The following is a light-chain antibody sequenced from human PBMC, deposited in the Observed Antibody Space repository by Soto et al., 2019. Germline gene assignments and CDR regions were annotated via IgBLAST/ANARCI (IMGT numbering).Light chain of an antibody. CDR3: QQYNSWPPIFT. Sequence: ERVMTQSPATLSVSPGERATLSCRASQSVGSNLAWYQQKPGQAPRLLIYAASTRATGIPARFSGSGSGTDFTLTISSLQSEDFAGYYCQQYNSWPPIFTFGPGTKVDIK. V-gene: IGKV3-15*01. J-gene: IGKJ3*01. CDR2: AAS. CDR1: QSVGSN.